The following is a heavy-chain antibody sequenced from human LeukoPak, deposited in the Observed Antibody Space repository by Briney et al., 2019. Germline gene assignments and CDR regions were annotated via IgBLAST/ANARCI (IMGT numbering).Heavy chain of an antibody. Sequence: GGSLRLSCASSVFTFNNYWIHWVRQAPGKGLVWVSSTSTDGSTTVYGDSVKGRFTISRDNGKNTLDLQLNSLRVEDTAAYFCTRTGYRHGMDVWGQGTTVTVSS. CDR2: TSTDGSTT. CDR3: TRTGYRHGMDV. J-gene: IGHJ6*02. V-gene: IGHV3-74*01. D-gene: IGHD3-16*02. CDR1: VFTFNNYW.